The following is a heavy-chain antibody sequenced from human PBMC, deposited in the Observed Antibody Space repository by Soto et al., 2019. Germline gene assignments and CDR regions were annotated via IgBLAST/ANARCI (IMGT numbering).Heavy chain of an antibody. CDR2: IYTSGST. Sequence: WETLSLTCAVYGGSISSYYWSWIRQPAGKGLEWIGRIYTSGSTNYNPSLKSRVTMSVDTSKNQFSLKLSSVTAADTAVYYCARDYYDSSGYYPFDYWGQGTLVT. V-gene: IGHV4-4*07. CDR3: ARDYYDSSGYYPFDY. J-gene: IGHJ4*02. CDR1: GGSISSYY. D-gene: IGHD3-22*01.